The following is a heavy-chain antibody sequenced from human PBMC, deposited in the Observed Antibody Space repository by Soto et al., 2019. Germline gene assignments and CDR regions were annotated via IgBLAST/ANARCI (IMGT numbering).Heavy chain of an antibody. CDR2: IYPGDSDT. D-gene: IGHD4-4*01. CDR1: GYTFVNYW. CDR3: VRPLGLQSNYGVDV. V-gene: IGHV5-51*01. J-gene: IGHJ6*02. Sequence: PGESLKISFKGSGYTFVNYWIGWVRQMPGKGLEWMGTIYPGDSDTRYSPSFEGQVTISADESINTAYLQWSSLQPSDTAVYYCVRPLGLQSNYGVDVWGQGTAVTVSS.